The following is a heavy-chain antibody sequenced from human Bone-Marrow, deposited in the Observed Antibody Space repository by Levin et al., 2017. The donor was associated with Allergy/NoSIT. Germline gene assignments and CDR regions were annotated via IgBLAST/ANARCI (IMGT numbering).Heavy chain of an antibody. J-gene: IGHJ3*02. CDR3: ARELLDYGGAFDI. D-gene: IGHD3/OR15-3a*01. Sequence: GGSLRLSCAASGFTFSSYAMHWVRQAPGKGLEWVAVISYDGSNKYYADSVKGRFTISRDNSKNTLYLQMNSLRAEDTAVYYCARELLDYGGAFDIWGQGTMVTVSS. CDR1: GFTFSSYA. CDR2: ISYDGSNK. V-gene: IGHV3-30-3*01.